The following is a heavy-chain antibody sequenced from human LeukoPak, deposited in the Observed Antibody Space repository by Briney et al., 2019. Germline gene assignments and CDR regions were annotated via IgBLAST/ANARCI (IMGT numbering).Heavy chain of an antibody. J-gene: IGHJ6*03. D-gene: IGHD6-6*01. CDR1: GGSISSGSYY. Sequence: SETLSLTCTVSGGSISSGSYYWSWIRQPAGKGLEWIGRIYTSGSTNYNPSLKSRVTISVDTSKNQFSLKLSSVTAADTAVYYCARAHSSSSGYYYYYMDVWGKGTTVTVSS. CDR2: IYTSGST. V-gene: IGHV4-61*02. CDR3: ARAHSSSSGYYYYYMDV.